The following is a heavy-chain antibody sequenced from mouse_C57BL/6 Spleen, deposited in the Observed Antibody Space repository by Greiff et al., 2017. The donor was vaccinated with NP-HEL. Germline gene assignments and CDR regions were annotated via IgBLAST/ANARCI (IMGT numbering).Heavy chain of an antibody. D-gene: IGHD1-3*01. V-gene: IGHV7-1*01. CDR1: GFTFSDFY. CDR3: ARDAGYNGYFDV. CDR2: SRNKANDYTT. Sequence: EVHLVESGGGLVQSGRSLRLSCATSGFTFSDFYMEWVRQAPGKGLEWIAASRNKANDYTTEYSASVKGRFIVSRDTSQSILYLQMNALRAEDTAIYYCARDAGYNGYFDVWGTGTTVTVSS. J-gene: IGHJ1*03.